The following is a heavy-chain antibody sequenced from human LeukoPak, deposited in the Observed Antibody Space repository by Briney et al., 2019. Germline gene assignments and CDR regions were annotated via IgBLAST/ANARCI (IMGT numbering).Heavy chain of an antibody. CDR3: ARGATGSYYFGPVEFDY. D-gene: IGHD1-26*01. CDR2: IYYSGST. V-gene: IGHV4-59*08. Sequence: SETLSLTCTVSGGSLSSYYWSWIRQPPGKGLEWIGYIYYSGSTNYNPSLKSRVTISVDTSKNQFSLKLSSVTAADTAVYYCARGATGSYYFGPVEFDYWGQGTLVTVSS. CDR1: GGSLSSYY. J-gene: IGHJ4*02.